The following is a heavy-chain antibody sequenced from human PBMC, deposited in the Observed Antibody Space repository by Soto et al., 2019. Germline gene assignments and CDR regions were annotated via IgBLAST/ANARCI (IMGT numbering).Heavy chain of an antibody. D-gene: IGHD1-1*01. CDR3: ARGRYGDY. Sequence: QVHLVQSGAEVKKPGASVKVSCKGSGYAFTTYGITWVRQAPGQGLEWMGWISAHNGNTNYAQKLQGRVTVTRDTSTSTAYMKLRSLRSDDTAVYYCARGRYGDYWGQGALVPVSS. J-gene: IGHJ4*02. V-gene: IGHV1-18*01. CDR1: GYAFTTYG. CDR2: ISAHNGNT.